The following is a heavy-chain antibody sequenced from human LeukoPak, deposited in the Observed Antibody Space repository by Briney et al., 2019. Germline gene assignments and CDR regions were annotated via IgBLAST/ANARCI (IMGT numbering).Heavy chain of an antibody. CDR1: GFTFSSYA. V-gene: IGHV3-30*01. CDR2: ISYDGSNK. CDR3: ARDRVSSGYYAHSALDY. Sequence: GGSLRLSCAASGFTFSSYAMHWVRQAPGKGLEWVAVISYDGSNKYYADSVKGRFTISRDNSKNTLYLQMNSLRAEDTAVYYCARDRVSSGYYAHSALDYWGQGTRVTVSS. J-gene: IGHJ4*02. D-gene: IGHD3-22*01.